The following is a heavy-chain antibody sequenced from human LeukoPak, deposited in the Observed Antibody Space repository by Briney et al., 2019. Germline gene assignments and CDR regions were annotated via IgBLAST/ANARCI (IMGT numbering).Heavy chain of an antibody. Sequence: PSETLSLTCTVSGGSISSGGYYWSWIRQHLGKGLEWIGYIYYSGSTYYNPSLKSRVTISVDTSKNQFSLKLSSVTAADTAVYYCVGVATGSYGMDVWGQGTTVTVSS. CDR3: VGVATGSYGMDV. D-gene: IGHD5-12*01. CDR1: GGSISSGGYY. V-gene: IGHV4-31*03. CDR2: IYYSGST. J-gene: IGHJ6*02.